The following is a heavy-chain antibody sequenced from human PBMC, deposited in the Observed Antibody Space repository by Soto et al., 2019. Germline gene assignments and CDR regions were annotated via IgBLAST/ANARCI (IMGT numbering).Heavy chain of an antibody. J-gene: IGHJ4*02. Sequence: GGSLRLSCAASGFTFSNAWMSWVRQAPGKGLEWVGRIKSKTDGGTTDYAAPVKGRFTISRDDSKNTLYLQMNSLKTEDTAVYYCGIGYDSSGYYDYGGQGTLVTVSS. CDR2: IKSKTDGGTT. V-gene: IGHV3-15*01. CDR1: GFTFSNAW. D-gene: IGHD3-22*01. CDR3: GIGYDSSGYYDY.